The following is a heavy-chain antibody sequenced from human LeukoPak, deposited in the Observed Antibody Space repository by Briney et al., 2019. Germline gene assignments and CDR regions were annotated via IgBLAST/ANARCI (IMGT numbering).Heavy chain of an antibody. CDR3: ASHVPAAIFLFDF. CDR2: ISGSGSST. V-gene: IGHV3-23*01. Sequence: GGSLRLSCAASGFTFSSYAMSWVRQAPGKGLEWVPSISGSGSSTNYADSVKGRFTISRDNFKNTLYLQVDSLRAEDTAVYYCASHVPAAIFLFDFWGQGTLVTVSS. D-gene: IGHD2-2*01. CDR1: GFTFSSYA. J-gene: IGHJ4*02.